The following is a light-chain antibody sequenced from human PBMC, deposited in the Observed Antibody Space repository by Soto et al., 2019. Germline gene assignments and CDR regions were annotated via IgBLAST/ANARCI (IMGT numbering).Light chain of an antibody. V-gene: IGKV3-15*01. CDR2: GAS. Sequence: EIVMTQSPATLSVSPGERATLSCRTSQSVSSNLAWYQQKPGQAPTLVNYGASARATGIPARFSGSGSGTEFTLTISSLQSEDFAVYYCQHYNNWPFTFGQGTKVDIK. CDR1: QSVSSN. J-gene: IGKJ2*01. CDR3: QHYNNWPFT.